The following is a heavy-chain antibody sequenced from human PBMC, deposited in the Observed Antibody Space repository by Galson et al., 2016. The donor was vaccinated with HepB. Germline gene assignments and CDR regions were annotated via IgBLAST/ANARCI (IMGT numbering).Heavy chain of an antibody. CDR1: GFTFSKYG. D-gene: IGHD5-18*01. Sequence: SLRLSCAASGFTFSKYGMHWVRQAPGKGLEWVAVISYDGSDKYYADSVKGRFTISRDNTKNTLYLQMNRLRVEDTAVYYCAEDGSYGYRFAVPRPGKENYFESWGQGTLVTVSS. J-gene: IGHJ4*02. CDR2: ISYDGSDK. CDR3: AEDGSYGYRFAVPRPGKENYFES. V-gene: IGHV3-30*18.